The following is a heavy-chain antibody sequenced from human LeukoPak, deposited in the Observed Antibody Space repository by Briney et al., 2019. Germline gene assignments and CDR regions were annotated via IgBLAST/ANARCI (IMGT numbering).Heavy chain of an antibody. J-gene: IGHJ4*02. V-gene: IGHV3-30-3*01. CDR2: ISYDGSNK. CDR1: GFTFSSYA. D-gene: IGHD2/OR15-2a*01. Sequence: TGGSLRLSCAASGFTFSSYAMHWVRQAPGKGLEWVAVISYDGSNKYYADSVKGRFTISRDNSKNTLYLQMNSLRAEDTAVYYCARDFTFGGYWGQGTLVTVSS. CDR3: ARDFTFGGY.